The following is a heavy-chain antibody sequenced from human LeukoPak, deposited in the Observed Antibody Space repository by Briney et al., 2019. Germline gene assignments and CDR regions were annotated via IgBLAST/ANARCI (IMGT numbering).Heavy chain of an antibody. D-gene: IGHD1-26*01. Sequence: GGSLRLSCAASGFTFSSYGMHWVRQAPGKGLEWVGRIRSTVNSYATSYAASVKGRFTISRDDSKNTAYLHMNSLKNEDTAVYYCTVSGNYPPDAFDIWGQGTMVTVSS. V-gene: IGHV3-73*01. J-gene: IGHJ3*02. CDR1: GFTFSSYG. CDR3: TVSGNYPPDAFDI. CDR2: IRSTVNSYAT.